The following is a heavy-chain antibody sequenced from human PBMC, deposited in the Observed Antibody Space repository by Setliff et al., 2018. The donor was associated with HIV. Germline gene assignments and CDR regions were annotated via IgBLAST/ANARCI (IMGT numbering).Heavy chain of an antibody. CDR2: IYYSEST. J-gene: IGHJ3*02. V-gene: IGHV4-34*11. Sequence: SETLSLTCAVYGGSFSGCYWSWIRQPPGKGLEWIGYIYYSESTNYSPSLKSRVTISIDTSENQFALNLRSVTAADTAVYYCAKTSVGATGLYAFDIWGQGTMVTVSS. D-gene: IGHD1-26*01. CDR3: AKTSVGATGLYAFDI. CDR1: GGSFSGCY.